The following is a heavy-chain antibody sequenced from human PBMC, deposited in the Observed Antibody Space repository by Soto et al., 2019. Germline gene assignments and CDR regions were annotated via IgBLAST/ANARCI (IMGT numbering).Heavy chain of an antibody. J-gene: IGHJ4*02. CDR2: VYGSDDK. V-gene: IGHV2-5*01. CDR3: VRRYDPSYFDY. D-gene: IGHD1-1*01. Sequence: QITLQESGPTLVKPTQTLTLTCTFSGFSLTTSAVAVGWIRQPPGKALEWLAIVYGSDDKFYSPSLKSRLTITKDTSKNQVVLTLTNMDPVDTATYSCVRRYDPSYFDYWGQGTLVTVSS. CDR1: GFSLTTSAVA.